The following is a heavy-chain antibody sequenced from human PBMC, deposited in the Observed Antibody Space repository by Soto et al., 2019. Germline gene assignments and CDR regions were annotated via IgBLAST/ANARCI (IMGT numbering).Heavy chain of an antibody. J-gene: IGHJ6*03. CDR1: GFTVSSNY. CDR3: ARDNTGYYYMDV. CDR2: IYSGGST. D-gene: IGHD4-17*01. Sequence: EVQLVESGGGLVQPGGSLRLSCAASGFTVSSNYMSWVRQAPGKGLEWVSVIYSGGSTYYADFVKGRFTISRDDSKNTLYLQMNNLRAEDTAIYYCARDNTGYYYMDVWGKGTTVTVSS. V-gene: IGHV3-66*01.